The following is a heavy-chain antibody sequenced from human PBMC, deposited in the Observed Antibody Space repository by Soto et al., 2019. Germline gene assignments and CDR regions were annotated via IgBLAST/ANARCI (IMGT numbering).Heavy chain of an antibody. V-gene: IGHV2-5*02. CDR1: GFSLSTNGVA. Sequence: SGPTLVNPTQTLTLTCTFSGFSLSTNGVAVGWIRQPPGMALEWLALIYWDDDKRYTPSLKSSLTVTKDTSKNQVVLTMTNMDPVDTASYYCVHSREYYDSGAYYSYFDFWGEGILVTVSS. CDR2: IYWDDDK. CDR3: VHSREYYDSGAYYSYFDF. D-gene: IGHD3-10*01. J-gene: IGHJ4*02.